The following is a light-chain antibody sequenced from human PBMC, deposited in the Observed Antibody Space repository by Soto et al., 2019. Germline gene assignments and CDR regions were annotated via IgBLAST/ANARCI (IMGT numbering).Light chain of an antibody. V-gene: IGLV2-14*01. CDR3: SSYTSSSTPFL. J-gene: IGLJ1*01. CDR2: DVS. CDR1: SSVGGGYNY. Sequence: QSVLTQPASVSESPGQSITISCTVTSSVGGGYNYVSWYQQHPGKAPKLMIYDVSNRPSGVSNRFSGSKSGNTASLTISGLQAEDEADYYCSSYTSSSTPFLFGTGTKLTVL.